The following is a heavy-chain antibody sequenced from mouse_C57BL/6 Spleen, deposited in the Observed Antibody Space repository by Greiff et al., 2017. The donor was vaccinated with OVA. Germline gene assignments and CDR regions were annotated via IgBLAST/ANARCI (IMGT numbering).Heavy chain of an antibody. D-gene: IGHD3-2*02. J-gene: IGHJ3*01. Sequence: VQLQQSGAELVRPGASVKLSCTASGFNIKDYYMHWVKQRPEQGLEWIGRIDPEDGDTEYAPKFQGKATMTADTSSNTAYLQLSSLTSEDTAVYYCTTTAQATRRFAYWGQGTLVTVSA. CDR1: GFNIKDYY. V-gene: IGHV14-1*01. CDR2: IDPEDGDT. CDR3: TTTAQATRRFAY.